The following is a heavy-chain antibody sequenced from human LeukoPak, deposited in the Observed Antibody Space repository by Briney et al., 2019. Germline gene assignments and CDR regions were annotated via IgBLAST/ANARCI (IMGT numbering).Heavy chain of an antibody. CDR1: GFTFTSYT. J-gene: IGHJ4*02. D-gene: IGHD1-26*01. Sequence: GGSLRLSCAASGFTFTSYTVTWVRQAPGKGLEWVASISDTSGVHEEYADSVKGRFTVSRDNSKNMVYVQLNSLRVEDTAVYYCAKVHGTPYWGQGTLVTVSS. CDR3: AKVHGTPY. V-gene: IGHV3-23*01. CDR2: ISDTSGVHE.